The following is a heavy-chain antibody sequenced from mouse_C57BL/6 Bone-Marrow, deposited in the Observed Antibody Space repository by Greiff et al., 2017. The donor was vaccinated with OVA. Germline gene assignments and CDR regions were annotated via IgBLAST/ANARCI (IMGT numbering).Heavy chain of an antibody. CDR1: GYSITSGYY. CDR2: ISYDGSN. J-gene: IGHJ1*03. D-gene: IGHD1-1*02. CDR3: ARYGYCYFAV. Sequence: EVQLQESGPGLVKPSQSLSLTCSVTGYSITSGYYWNWIRHFPGNKLEWMGYISYDGSNNYNPSLKNRISITRDTSKNTFFLKLHSVTTEDTAAYYCARYGYCYFAVWGTGTTVTVSA. V-gene: IGHV3-6*01.